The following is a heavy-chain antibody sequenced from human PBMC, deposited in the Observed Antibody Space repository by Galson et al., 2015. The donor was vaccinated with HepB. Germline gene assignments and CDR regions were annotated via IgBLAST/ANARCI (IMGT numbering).Heavy chain of an antibody. CDR2: LNSDGST. CDR1: GFTVSSHY. V-gene: IGHV3-53*04. CDR3: AKVATTPVWAFDI. D-gene: IGHD5-12*01. Sequence: SLRLSCAVSGFTVSSHYMTWVRQAPGKGLEWVSVLNSDGSTYYADSVKGRFTISRHNSWNTLYLQMNSLTTEDTAVYYCAKVATTPVWAFDIWGQGTMVTVSS. J-gene: IGHJ3*02.